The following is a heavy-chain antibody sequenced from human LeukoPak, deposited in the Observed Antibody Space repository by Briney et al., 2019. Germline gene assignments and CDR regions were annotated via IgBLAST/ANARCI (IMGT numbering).Heavy chain of an antibody. D-gene: IGHD3-3*01. Sequence: PGGSLRLSWAASGFTFSSYSMNWVRQAPGKGLEWVSYISSSSSTIYYADSVKGRFTISRDNAKNSLYLQMNSLRAEDTAVYYCARDDSGSYCDFWSGYTDAFDIWGQGTMVTVSS. CDR2: ISSSSSTI. J-gene: IGHJ3*02. CDR3: ARDDSGSYCDFWSGYTDAFDI. V-gene: IGHV3-48*01. CDR1: GFTFSSYS.